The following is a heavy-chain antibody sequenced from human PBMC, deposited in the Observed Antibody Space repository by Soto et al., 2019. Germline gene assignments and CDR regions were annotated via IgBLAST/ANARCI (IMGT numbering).Heavy chain of an antibody. CDR3: AASIFYYGMDV. V-gene: IGHV5-51*01. CDR1: GYPFSISW. CDR2: IYPGDSDT. J-gene: IGHJ6*02. Sequence: PGESLKISCKDSGYPFSISWIGWVRQLPGKGLEWMGIIYPGDSDTKYNPSFQGQVTISADKSITTTYLQWSSLKASDTAIYYCAASIFYYGMDVWGQGTTVTVSS.